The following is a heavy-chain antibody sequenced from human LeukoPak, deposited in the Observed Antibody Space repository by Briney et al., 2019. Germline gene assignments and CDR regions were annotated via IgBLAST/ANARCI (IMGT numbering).Heavy chain of an antibody. CDR1: GYTFTGYY. D-gene: IGHD6-19*01. CDR3: AQSSGWDSLKY. CDR2: INPNSGGT. V-gene: IGHV1-2*02. Sequence: GASVKVSCKASGYTFTGYYMNWVRQALGQGLEWMGWINPNSGGTNHAQKFQGRVSMTRDTSISTAYMELSRLRSDDTAVYYCAQSSGWDSLKYWGQGTLVTVSS. J-gene: IGHJ4*02.